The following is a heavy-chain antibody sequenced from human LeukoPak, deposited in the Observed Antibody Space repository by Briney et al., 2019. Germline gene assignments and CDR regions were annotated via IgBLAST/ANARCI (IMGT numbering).Heavy chain of an antibody. J-gene: IGHJ4*02. D-gene: IGHD3-10*01. CDR3: VPFGELSPPFDY. CDR1: GYTFTGYY. Sequence: GASVKVSCKASGYTFTGYYMHWVRQAPGQGLEWMGWINPNSGGTNYAQKFQGRVTMTRDTSISTAYMELSRLRSVDTAVYYCVPFGELSPPFDYWGQGTLVTVSS. V-gene: IGHV1-2*02. CDR2: INPNSGGT.